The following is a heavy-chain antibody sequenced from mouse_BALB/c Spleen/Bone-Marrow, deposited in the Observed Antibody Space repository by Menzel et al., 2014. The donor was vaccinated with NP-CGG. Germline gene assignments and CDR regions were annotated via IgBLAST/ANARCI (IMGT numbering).Heavy chain of an antibody. V-gene: IGHV1-87*01. CDR1: GYTFTSYW. J-gene: IGHJ2*01. CDR2: IYPGDGDT. D-gene: IGHD1-2*01. CDR3: AREATANGIYFGY. Sequence: VQLVESGAELARPGASVKLSCKASGYTFTSYWMQWVKQRPGQGLEWIGAIYPGDGDTRYTQKFKDKATLTADKSSSTAYMQLSSLASEDSAVYYCAREATANGIYFGYWGQGTTLTVSS.